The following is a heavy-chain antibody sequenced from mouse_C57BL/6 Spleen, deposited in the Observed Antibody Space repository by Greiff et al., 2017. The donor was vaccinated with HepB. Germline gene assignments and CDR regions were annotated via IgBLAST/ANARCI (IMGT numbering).Heavy chain of an antibody. CDR3: ARWDYSKGAY. CDR2: IYPRSGNT. Sequence: LVESGAELARPGASVKLSCKASGYTFTSYGISWVKQRTGQGLEWIGEIYPRSGNTYYNEKFKGKATLTADKSSSTAYMELRSLTSEDSAVYFCARWDYSKGAYWGQGTLVTVSA. CDR1: GYTFTSYG. D-gene: IGHD2-5*01. V-gene: IGHV1-81*01. J-gene: IGHJ3*01.